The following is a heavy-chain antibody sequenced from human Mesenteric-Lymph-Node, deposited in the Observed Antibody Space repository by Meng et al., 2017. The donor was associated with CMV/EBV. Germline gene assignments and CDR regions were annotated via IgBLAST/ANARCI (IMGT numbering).Heavy chain of an antibody. D-gene: IGHD4-23*01. CDR1: GFTFSSYA. Sequence: GESLKISCAASGFTFSSYAMHWVRQAPGKGLEWVAVISYDGSNKYYADSVKGRFTISRDNSKNTLYLQMNTLRGEDTAVYYCAKDQMTSGGNSFDSWGQGTLVTVSS. V-gene: IGHV3-30-3*01. CDR2: ISYDGSNK. CDR3: AKDQMTSGGNSFDS. J-gene: IGHJ5*01.